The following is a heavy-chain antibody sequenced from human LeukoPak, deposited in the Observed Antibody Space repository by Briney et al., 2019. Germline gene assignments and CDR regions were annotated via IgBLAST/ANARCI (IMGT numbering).Heavy chain of an antibody. V-gene: IGHV3-48*03. CDR2: ISSSGSTI. D-gene: IGHD3-3*01. Sequence: GGSLRLSCATSGFTFSSYDMNWVRQAPGKGLEWVSYISSSGSTIYYADSVKGRFTMSRDNAKNSLHLQMNSLRAEDTAVYYCARGSGYYGMDVWGQGTTVTVSS. CDR3: ARGSGYYGMDV. CDR1: GFTFSSYD. J-gene: IGHJ6*02.